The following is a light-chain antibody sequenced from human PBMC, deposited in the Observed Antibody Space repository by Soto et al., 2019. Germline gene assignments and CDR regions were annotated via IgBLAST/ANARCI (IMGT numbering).Light chain of an antibody. CDR1: ESISRY. J-gene: IGKJ1*01. CDR3: QQSYSLLWT. CDR2: ATS. Sequence: DIQLTQSPASLSASVGDRVTITCRASESISRYLNWYQQKPGKAPNLLIYATSTLQSGVPSRFSGNGSGTDFSLTISSLQPEDYATYYCQQSYSLLWTFGQGPKVDIK. V-gene: IGKV1-39*01.